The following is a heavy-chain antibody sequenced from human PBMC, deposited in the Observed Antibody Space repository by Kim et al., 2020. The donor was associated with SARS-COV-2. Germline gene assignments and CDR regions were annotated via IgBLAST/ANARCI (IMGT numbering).Heavy chain of an antibody. Sequence: PSLKSRATISVGPSKNQFSLKLSSVTAADTAVYYCARASGYGSGGYYFDYWGQGTLVTVSS. D-gene: IGHD3-10*01. CDR3: ARASGYGSGGYYFDY. V-gene: IGHV4-34*04. J-gene: IGHJ4*02.